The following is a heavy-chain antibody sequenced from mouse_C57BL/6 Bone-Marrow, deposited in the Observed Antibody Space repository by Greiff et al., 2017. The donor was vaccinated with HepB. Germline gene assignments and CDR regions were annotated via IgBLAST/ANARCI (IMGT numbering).Heavy chain of an antibody. Sequence: EVQLVESGGGLVQPGGSLKLSCAASGIDFSRYWMSWVRRAPGKGLEWIGEINPDSSTINYSPSLKDNFIISRDNAKNTLYLQMSKVRSEDTALYDCAREDEYNDAMDDWGQGTSVTVSS. CDR2: INPDSSTI. V-gene: IGHV4-1*01. D-gene: IGHD5-1*01. CDR3: AREDEYNDAMDD. J-gene: IGHJ4*01. CDR1: GIDFSRYW.